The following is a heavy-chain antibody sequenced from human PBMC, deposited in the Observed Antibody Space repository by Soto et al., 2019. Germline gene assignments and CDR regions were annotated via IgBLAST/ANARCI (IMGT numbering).Heavy chain of an antibody. CDR1: GGSVSSATYS. Sequence: ETLSLTCTVSGGSVSSATYSWNWIRQPPGKGLEWVSGISGSGGRTYYADSVKGRFTTSRDNSKNTLYLQMNSLRAEDTALYYCAKDNIEYYYESRGNSRYYGLDVWGQGTTVTVSS. V-gene: IGHV3-23*01. CDR2: ISGSGGRT. J-gene: IGHJ6*02. CDR3: AKDNIEYYYESRGNSRYYGLDV. D-gene: IGHD3-22*01.